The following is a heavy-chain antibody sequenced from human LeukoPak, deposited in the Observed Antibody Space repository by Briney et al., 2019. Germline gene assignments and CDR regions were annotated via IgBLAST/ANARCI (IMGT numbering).Heavy chain of an antibody. CDR1: GGSISSSSYY. D-gene: IGHD3-9*01. V-gene: IGHV4-39*01. CDR2: IYYSGST. Sequence: PSETLSLTCTVSGGSISSSSYYWGWIRQPPGKGLEWIGSIYYSGSTYYNPSLKSRVTISVDTSKNQFSLKLSSVTAADTAVYYCARLNVLRYFDWLLADLGYFDSWGQGTLVTVSS. CDR3: ARLNVLRYFDWLLADLGYFDS. J-gene: IGHJ4*02.